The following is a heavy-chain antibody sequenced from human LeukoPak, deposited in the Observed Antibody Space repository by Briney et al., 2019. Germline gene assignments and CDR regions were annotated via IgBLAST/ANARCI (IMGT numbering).Heavy chain of an antibody. CDR3: ARVEIVVVPAAMYSSAFDI. Sequence: SQTLSLTCTVSGGSISSGDYYWSWIRQPPGKGLEWIGYIYYSGSTYYNPSLKSRVTISVDTSKNQFSLKLSSVTAADTAMYYCARVEIVVVPAAMYSSAFDIWGQGTMVTVSS. J-gene: IGHJ3*02. D-gene: IGHD2-2*03. CDR1: GGSISSGDYY. CDR2: IYYSGST. V-gene: IGHV4-30-4*01.